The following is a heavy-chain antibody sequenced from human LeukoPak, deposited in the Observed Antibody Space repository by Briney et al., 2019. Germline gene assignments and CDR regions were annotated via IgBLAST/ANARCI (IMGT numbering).Heavy chain of an antibody. D-gene: IGHD5-18*01. CDR2: ISWNSGSI. CDR3: AKDYTAMARGLDY. CDR1: GFTFDDYA. V-gene: IGHV3-9*01. Sequence: GGSLRLSCAASGFTFDDYAMHWVRQAPGKGLEWVSGISWNSGSIGYADSVKGRFTISRDNAKNSLYLQMNSPRAEDTALYYCAKDYTAMARGLDYWGQGTLVTVSS. J-gene: IGHJ4*02.